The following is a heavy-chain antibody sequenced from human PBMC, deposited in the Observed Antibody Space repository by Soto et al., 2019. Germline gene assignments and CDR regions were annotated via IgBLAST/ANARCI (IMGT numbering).Heavy chain of an antibody. V-gene: IGHV3-9*01. CDR3: ARTTWGYGEPFGS. CDR1: GFTFDDYA. CDR2: ISWNSDKK. D-gene: IGHD4-17*01. J-gene: IGHJ4*02. Sequence: EVQLVESGGGLAQPGKSLRLSCVASGFTFDDYAMHWVRQVPGKGLEWVSGISWNSDKKGYADSVKGRFTISRDNAKNSLYLEMNSLRGEDTAFYYCARTTWGYGEPFGSWGRGTLVTVSS.